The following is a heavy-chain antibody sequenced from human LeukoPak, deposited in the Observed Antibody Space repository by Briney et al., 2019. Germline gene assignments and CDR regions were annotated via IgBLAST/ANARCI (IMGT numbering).Heavy chain of an antibody. D-gene: IGHD6-13*01. Sequence: PSETLSLTCAVSGGSISISNWWSWVRQPPGKGLEWIGEIYHSGSTNYNASLRSRVTISVDKSKNQFSLRLNSVTAADTAVYYCARGGYSSSTYNFDYWGQGTLVTVS. CDR2: IYHSGST. CDR1: GGSISISNW. CDR3: ARGGYSSSTYNFDY. V-gene: IGHV4-4*02. J-gene: IGHJ4*02.